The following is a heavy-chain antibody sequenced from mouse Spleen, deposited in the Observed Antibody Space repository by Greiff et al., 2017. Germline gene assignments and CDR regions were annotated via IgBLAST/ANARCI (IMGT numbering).Heavy chain of an antibody. CDR2: ISSGGSYT. CDR3: TRQTNLYAMDY. D-gene: IGHD1-3*01. CDR1: GYTFSSYA. Sequence: EVLLVESGGGLVKPGGSLKLSCAASGYTFSSYAMSWVRQTPEKRLEWVATISSGGSYTYYPDSVKGRFTISRDNAKNTLYLQMSSLTSEDTAMYYCTRQTNLYAMDYWGQGTSVTVSS. J-gene: IGHJ4*01. V-gene: IGHV5-9-3*01.